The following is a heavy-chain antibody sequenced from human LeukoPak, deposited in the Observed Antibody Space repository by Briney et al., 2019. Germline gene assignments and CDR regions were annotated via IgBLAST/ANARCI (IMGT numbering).Heavy chain of an antibody. J-gene: IGHJ4*02. D-gene: IGHD3-10*01. CDR2: IVDGSCNK. Sequence: GASVKVSCKASGFTFTSSTIQGGRQARGQRLEWIGWIVDGSCNKKYAQKFQERVIIHRDMSTTTVYMELSSLRSEDTAVYYCAGTPWFGELTLDYWGQGTLVTVSS. CDR3: AGTPWFGELTLDY. CDR1: GFTFTSST. V-gene: IGHV1-58*02.